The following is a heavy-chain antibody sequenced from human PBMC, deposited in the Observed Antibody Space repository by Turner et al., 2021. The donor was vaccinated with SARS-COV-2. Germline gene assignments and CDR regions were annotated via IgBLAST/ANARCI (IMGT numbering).Heavy chain of an antibody. CDR1: GASISSGYY. D-gene: IGHD4-17*01. J-gene: IGHJ4*02. V-gene: IGHV4-31*03. Sequence: QVQLQESGPGLVKPSQTLSLTCTVSGASISSGYYWSWIRQHPGKGLEWIGYIYYSGSTSYNPSLKSRITISLDTSKKQFSLKVTSVTAADTAVYYCARLTTVVSLPDSWGQGTLVTVSS. CDR2: IYYSGST. CDR3: ARLTTVVSLPDS.